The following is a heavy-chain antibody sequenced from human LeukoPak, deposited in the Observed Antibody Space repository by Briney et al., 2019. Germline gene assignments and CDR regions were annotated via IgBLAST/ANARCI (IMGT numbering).Heavy chain of an antibody. CDR3: ARGYTKDMTSVTHFGY. V-gene: IGHV7-4-1*02. D-gene: IGHD4-17*01. Sequence: GASVKVSCKASGYTFTSYTMNWVRQAPGQGLEWMGWINTNTGNPTYAQGFTGRFVFSLETSVSTAYLQISSLNAEDTAVYYCARGYTKDMTSVTHFGYWGQGTLVTVSS. CDR2: INTNTGNP. J-gene: IGHJ4*02. CDR1: GYTFTSYT.